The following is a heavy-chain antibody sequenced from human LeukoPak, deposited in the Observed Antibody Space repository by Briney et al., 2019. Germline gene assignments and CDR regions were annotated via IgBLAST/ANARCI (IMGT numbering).Heavy chain of an antibody. J-gene: IGHJ4*02. D-gene: IGHD2-15*01. V-gene: IGHV3-11*04. Sequence: GGSLRLSCAASGFTFSDYYMSWIRQAPGKGLEWVSYISSSGSTIYYADSVKGRFTISRDNAKNSLYLQMNSLRAKDTAVYYCARAPVVVVAATMSNYFDYWGQGTLVTVSS. CDR1: GFTFSDYY. CDR2: ISSSGSTI. CDR3: ARAPVVVVAATMSNYFDY.